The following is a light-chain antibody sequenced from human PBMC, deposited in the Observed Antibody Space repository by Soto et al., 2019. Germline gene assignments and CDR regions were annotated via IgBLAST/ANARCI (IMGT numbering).Light chain of an antibody. CDR1: QNVDTKY. Sequence: EIVLTQSPGTLSLSPGERATLSCRASQNVDTKYLAWYQFKPGQAPRLLIYGTSNTATGIPARFSGSRSGTDFTITISSLEPEYFAVYYCQQYRTTPYTFGQGTKVDMK. CDR3: QQYRTTPYT. J-gene: IGKJ2*01. V-gene: IGKV3-20*01. CDR2: GTS.